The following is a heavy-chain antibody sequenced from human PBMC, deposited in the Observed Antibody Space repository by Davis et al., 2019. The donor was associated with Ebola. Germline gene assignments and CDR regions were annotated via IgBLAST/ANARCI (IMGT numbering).Heavy chain of an antibody. CDR1: GGTFSSYA. CDR2: IIPIFGTA. V-gene: IGHV1-69*13. Sequence: SVKVSCRASGGTFSSYAISWVRQAPGQGLEWMGGIIPIFGTANYAQKFQGRVTITADESTSTAYMELSSLRSEDTAVYYCAREEGLLNYFDYWGQGTLVTVSS. CDR3: AREEGLLNYFDY. D-gene: IGHD1-26*01. J-gene: IGHJ4*02.